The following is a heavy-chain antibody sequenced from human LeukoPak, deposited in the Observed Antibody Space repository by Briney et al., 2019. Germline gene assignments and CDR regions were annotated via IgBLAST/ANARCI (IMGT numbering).Heavy chain of an antibody. CDR3: ARATRIAVAVYFDY. CDR2: IIPIFGTA. Sequence: SVKVSCKASGGTFSSYAVSWVRQAPGQGLEWMGGIIPIFGTANYAQKFQGRVTITADESTSTAYMELSSLRSEDTAVYYCARATRIAVAVYFDYWGQGTLVTVSS. CDR1: GGTFSSYA. D-gene: IGHD6-19*01. V-gene: IGHV1-69*01. J-gene: IGHJ4*02.